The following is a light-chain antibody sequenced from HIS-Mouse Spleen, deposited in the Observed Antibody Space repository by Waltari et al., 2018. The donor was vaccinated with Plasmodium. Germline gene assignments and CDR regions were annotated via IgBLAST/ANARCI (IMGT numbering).Light chain of an antibody. CDR2: EDS. V-gene: IGLV3-10*01. CDR1: AFPKKY. J-gene: IGLJ3*02. CDR3: YSTDSSGNHRV. Sequence: SYELTQPPSVSVSPGQTARIPCSGDAFPKKYAYWYQQKSGQAPVLVIYEDSKRPSGFPERFSGSSSGTMATLTISGAQVEDEAVYYCYSTDSSGNHRVFGGGTKLTVL.